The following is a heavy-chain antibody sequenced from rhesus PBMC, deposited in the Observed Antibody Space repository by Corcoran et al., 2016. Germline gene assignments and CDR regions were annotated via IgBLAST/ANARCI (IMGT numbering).Heavy chain of an antibody. CDR1: GFIFSGYW. J-gene: IGHJ4*01. Sequence: EVQLVESGGGLAKPGGSLRLSCAASGFIFSGYWLTWVRQTQGKGLGWISTVNNGGGGTYYADSVKGRFTISRDNSKNTLSLQMNSLTTEDTAVYYCATDTFGYSSYGYWGQGVLVTVSS. V-gene: IGHV3S42*01. CDR2: VNNGGGGT. CDR3: ATDTFGYSSYGY. D-gene: IGHD5-36*01.